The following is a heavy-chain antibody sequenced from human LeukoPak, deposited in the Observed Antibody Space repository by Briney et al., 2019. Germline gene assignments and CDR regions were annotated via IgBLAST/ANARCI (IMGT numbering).Heavy chain of an antibody. Sequence: SETLSLTCTVSGYSISSGYYWGWIRQPPGKGLEWIGSIYHSGSTYYNPSLKSRVTISVDTSKNQFSLKLSSVTAADTAVYYWARVSREYYYDSSGYLPDYWGQGTLVTVSS. CDR1: GYSISSGYY. V-gene: IGHV4-38-2*02. J-gene: IGHJ4*02. CDR2: IYHSGST. D-gene: IGHD3-22*01. CDR3: ARVSREYYYDSSGYLPDY.